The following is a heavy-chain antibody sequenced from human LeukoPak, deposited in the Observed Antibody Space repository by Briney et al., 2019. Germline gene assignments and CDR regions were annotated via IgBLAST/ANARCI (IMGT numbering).Heavy chain of an antibody. V-gene: IGHV1-18*01. CDR3: ARVPDNTNYYDSSGYYYVDAFDI. D-gene: IGHD3-22*01. CDR2: ISAYNGNT. Sequence: GASVKVSCKASGYTFTSYGISWVRQAPGQGLEWMGWISAYNGNTNYAQKLQGRVTMTTDTSTSTAYMELRSLRSDDTAVYYCARVPDNTNYYDSSGYYYVDAFDIWGQGTMVTVSS. CDR1: GYTFTSYG. J-gene: IGHJ3*02.